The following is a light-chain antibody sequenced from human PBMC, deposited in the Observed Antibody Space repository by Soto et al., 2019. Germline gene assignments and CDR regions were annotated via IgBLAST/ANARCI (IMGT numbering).Light chain of an antibody. CDR1: QSVSSY. CDR3: QQYGSSPQT. CDR2: GAS. J-gene: IGKJ1*01. V-gene: IGKV3-20*01. Sequence: PGERATLSCRASQSVSSYLAWYQQRPGQAPRLLIYGASSRATGIPDRFSGSGSGTDFILTITRLEPEDFAVFYCQQYGSSPQTFGQGTKVDIK.